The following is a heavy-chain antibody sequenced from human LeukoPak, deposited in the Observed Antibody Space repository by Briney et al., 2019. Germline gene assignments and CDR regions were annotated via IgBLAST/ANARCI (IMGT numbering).Heavy chain of an antibody. V-gene: IGHV3-23*01. CDR3: AKDLTMIVVVTLDY. J-gene: IGHJ4*02. CDR1: GFTFSTFA. CDR2: IFPSGGEI. Sequence: GGSLRLSCEASGFTFSTFAMIWVRQPPGKGLEWVSSIFPSGGEIHYADSVRGRFTISRDNSKNTLYLQMNSLRAEDTAVYYCAKDLTMIVVVTLDYWGQGTLVTVSS. D-gene: IGHD3-22*01.